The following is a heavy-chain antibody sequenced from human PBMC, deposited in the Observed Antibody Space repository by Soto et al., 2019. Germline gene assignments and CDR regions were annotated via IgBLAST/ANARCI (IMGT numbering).Heavy chain of an antibody. Sequence: GGSLRLSCAASGFTFSSYAMSWVRQAPGKGLEWVSAISGSGGSTYYADSVKGRFTISRDNSKNTLYLEMNSLRAEDTAVYYCAKTPRAARHGYFDYWGQGTLVTVSS. CDR1: GFTFSSYA. CDR2: ISGSGGST. D-gene: IGHD6-6*01. CDR3: AKTPRAARHGYFDY. J-gene: IGHJ4*02. V-gene: IGHV3-23*01.